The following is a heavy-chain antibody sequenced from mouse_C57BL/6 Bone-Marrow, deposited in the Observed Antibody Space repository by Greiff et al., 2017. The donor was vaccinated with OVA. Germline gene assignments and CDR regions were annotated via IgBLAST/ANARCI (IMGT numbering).Heavy chain of an antibody. D-gene: IGHD3-3*01. CDR1: GYTFTDYE. CDR2: IDPETGGT. CDR3: TRGAGSYYFDY. J-gene: IGHJ2*01. Sequence: VQLVESGAELVRPGASVTLSCKASGYTFTDYEMHWVKQTPVHGLEWIGAIDPETGGTAYNQKFKGKAILTADKTASTAYMELRSLTSEDSAVYYCTRGAGSYYFDYWGQGTTLTVSS. V-gene: IGHV1-15*01.